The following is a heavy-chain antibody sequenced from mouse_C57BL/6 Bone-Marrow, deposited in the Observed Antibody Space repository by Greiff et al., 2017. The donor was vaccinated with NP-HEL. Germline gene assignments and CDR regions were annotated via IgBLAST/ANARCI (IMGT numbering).Heavy chain of an antibody. D-gene: IGHD1-1*01. Sequence: QVQLQQPGAELVKPGASVKLSCKASGYTFTSYWMHWVKQRPGQGLEWIGMIHPNSGSTNYNEKFKSKATLTVDKSSSTAYMQLSSLTSEDSAVYYCARYYYGSVGYFDVWGTGTTVTVSS. CDR1: GYTFTSYW. V-gene: IGHV1-64*01. J-gene: IGHJ1*03. CDR3: ARYYYGSVGYFDV. CDR2: IHPNSGST.